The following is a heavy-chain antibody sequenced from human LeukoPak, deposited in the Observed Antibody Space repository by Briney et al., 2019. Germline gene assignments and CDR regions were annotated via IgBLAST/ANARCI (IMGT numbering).Heavy chain of an antibody. D-gene: IGHD4-17*01. V-gene: IGHV3-53*01. Sequence: GGSLRLSCAASGFTVSSNYMTWVRQAPAKGLEWVSVIYSGGSTYYADSVKGRFTISRDNSKNTLYLQMNSLRAEDTAMYYCARDSHYAFDYWGQGTLVTVSS. J-gene: IGHJ4*02. CDR2: IYSGGST. CDR3: ARDSHYAFDY. CDR1: GFTVSSNY.